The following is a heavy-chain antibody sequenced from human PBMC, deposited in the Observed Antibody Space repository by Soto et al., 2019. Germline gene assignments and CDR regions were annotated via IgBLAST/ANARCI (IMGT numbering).Heavy chain of an antibody. V-gene: IGHV1-69*06. CDR1: GGTFASYS. Sequence: VQSGAEMKKPGSSVNVSCKASGGTFASYSITWVRQAPGQRLEWMGEIIPLLKTVNYAQKFQGRVTITGDRSTSTVYMALSRLRSDDTAVYYCARDPVDLFGYMDVWGHGTTVTVS. CDR3: ARDPVDLFGYMDV. CDR2: IIPLLKTV. J-gene: IGHJ6*02. D-gene: IGHD6-25*01.